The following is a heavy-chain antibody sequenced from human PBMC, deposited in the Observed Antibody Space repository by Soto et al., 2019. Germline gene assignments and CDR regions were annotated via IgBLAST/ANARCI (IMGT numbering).Heavy chain of an antibody. J-gene: IGHJ4*02. Sequence: EVQLVESGGVLVQPGGSLRLSCAATGFTFSNYWMSWVRQAPGKGLEWVANIKQGGSDKYYVDSVKGRFTISRDNAKKSLYLQMNSLRAEDTAVYYCARPGDCSGPNCYGWFDYWGQGTLVTVSS. CDR3: ARPGDCSGPNCYGWFDY. CDR1: GFTFSNYW. V-gene: IGHV3-7*05. CDR2: IKQGGSDK. D-gene: IGHD2-2*01.